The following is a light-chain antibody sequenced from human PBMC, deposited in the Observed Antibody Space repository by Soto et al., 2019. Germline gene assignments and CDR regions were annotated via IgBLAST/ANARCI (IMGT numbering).Light chain of an antibody. V-gene: IGLV2-14*01. CDR1: SDDVGAYTY. CDR2: EVT. Sequence: QSALTQPASVSGSPGQSITISCTGTSDDVGAYTYVSWYQQHPGKAPKLIIYEVTNRPSGVSNRFSGSKSGNTASLTISGLQAEDEADYYCCSYTTSSTWVFGGRTKVTVL. CDR3: CSYTTSSTWV. J-gene: IGLJ3*02.